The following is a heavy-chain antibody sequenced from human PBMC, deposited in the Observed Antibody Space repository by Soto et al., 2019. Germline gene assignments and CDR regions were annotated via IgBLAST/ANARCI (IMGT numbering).Heavy chain of an antibody. D-gene: IGHD4-17*01. J-gene: IGHJ5*02. Sequence: LVQVSCAVSGGTFSSSAISWVRQAPRDGIEWMGGIIPIFGTANYAQKFEGRVTITADTSTSTVYMDLSSMRYEDTAGYYCARDNSQNYGSPAVSSWFHPWGQGTPVTVSS. CDR2: IIPIFGTA. CDR3: ARDNSQNYGSPAVSSWFHP. V-gene: IGHV1-69*06. CDR1: GGTFSSSA.